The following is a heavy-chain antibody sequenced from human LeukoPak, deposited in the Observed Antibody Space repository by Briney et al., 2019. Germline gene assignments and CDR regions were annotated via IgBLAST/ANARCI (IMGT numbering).Heavy chain of an antibody. Sequence: GGSLTLPCAPSGFTFSSYSMNWLRHATGRGLEGVSSISSSSSYIYYADSVKGRFTISRDNAKNSMYLQMNSLRAEDTAVYYCARDLAAAGTWWFDPWGQGTLVTVSS. V-gene: IGHV3-21*01. CDR1: GFTFSSYS. CDR3: ARDLAAAGTWWFDP. D-gene: IGHD6-13*01. J-gene: IGHJ5*02. CDR2: ISSSSSYI.